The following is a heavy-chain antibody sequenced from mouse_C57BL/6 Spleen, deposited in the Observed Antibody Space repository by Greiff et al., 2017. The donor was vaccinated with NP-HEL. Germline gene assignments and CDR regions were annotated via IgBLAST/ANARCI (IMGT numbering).Heavy chain of an antibody. J-gene: IGHJ1*03. Sequence: QVHVKQSGAELVKPGASVKVSCKASGYTFTSYWMHWVKQRPGQGLEWIGRIHPSDSDTNYNQKFKGKATLTVDKSSSTAYMQLSSRTSEDSAVYYCAISAYDYGSRLWYFDVWGTGTTVTVSS. D-gene: IGHD1-1*01. CDR1: GYTFTSYW. CDR3: AISAYDYGSRLWYFDV. V-gene: IGHV1-74*01. CDR2: IHPSDSDT.